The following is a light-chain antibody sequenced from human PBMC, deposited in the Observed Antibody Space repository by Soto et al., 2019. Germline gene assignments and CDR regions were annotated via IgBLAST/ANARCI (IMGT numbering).Light chain of an antibody. CDR3: MQALQTPLT. CDR1: QSLLHSNGYTY. V-gene: IGKV2-28*01. Sequence: DIVMTQSPLSLPVTPGEPASISCRSSQSLLHSNGYTYLDWYLQKPGQSPQLLIYLGSNRASGVXDXXSGSGSGTDFTLKISRVEAEDVGIYYCMQALQTPLTFGPGTKVDIK. J-gene: IGKJ3*01. CDR2: LGS.